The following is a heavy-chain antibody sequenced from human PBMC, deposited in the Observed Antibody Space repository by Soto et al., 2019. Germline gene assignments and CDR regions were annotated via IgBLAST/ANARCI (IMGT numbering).Heavy chain of an antibody. V-gene: IGHV3-33*01. D-gene: IGHD1-26*01. CDR3: ARGGRGHYYYGMDV. CDR1: GFTFSTYG. Sequence: QVQLVESGGGVVQPGRSLRLSCVASGFTFSTYGMHWVRQTPDKGLEWVAVVGSDGSNTDYADSVKGRFTITRDNSKNALYLQMNSLRAEDTAVYNCARGGRGHYYYGMDVWGQGTTVTVSS. CDR2: VGSDGSNT. J-gene: IGHJ6*02.